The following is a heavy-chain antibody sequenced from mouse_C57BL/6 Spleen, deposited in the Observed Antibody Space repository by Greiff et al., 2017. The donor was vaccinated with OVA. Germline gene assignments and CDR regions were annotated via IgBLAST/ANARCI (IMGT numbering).Heavy chain of an antibody. CDR3: ARGDYYGNYV. V-gene: IGHV5-17*01. J-gene: IGHJ3*01. D-gene: IGHD2-1*01. CDR2: ISSGSSTI. CDR1: GFTFSDYG. Sequence: EVKVVESGGGLVKPGGSLKLSCAASGFTFSDYGMHWVRQAPEKGLEWVAYISSGSSTIYYADTVKGRFTISRDNAKNTLFLQMTSLRSEDTAMYYCARGDYYGNYVWGQGTLVTVSA.